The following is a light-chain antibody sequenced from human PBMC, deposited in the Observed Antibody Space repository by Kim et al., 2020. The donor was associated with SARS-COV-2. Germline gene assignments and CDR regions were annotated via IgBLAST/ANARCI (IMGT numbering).Light chain of an antibody. J-gene: IGKJ5*01. CDR1: QSILYSSNNKNC. Sequence: DIEMTQSPDSLAVSLGARATINCKSSQSILYSSNNKNCLAWYQQKPGQPPKLLIYWASTRESGVPDRFSGGESGTDFTLTISSLQAEDVAVYYCQQYYRTPLTFGQGTRLEIK. CDR3: QQYYRTPLT. CDR2: WAS. V-gene: IGKV4-1*01.